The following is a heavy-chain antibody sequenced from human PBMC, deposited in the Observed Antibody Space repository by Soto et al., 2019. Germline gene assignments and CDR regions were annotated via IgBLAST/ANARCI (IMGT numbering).Heavy chain of an antibody. D-gene: IGHD6-13*01. CDR2: IYPGDSDT. CDR1: GYSFTSYW. V-gene: IGHV5-51*03. Sequence: EVQLVQSGAEVKKPGESLKISCKGSGYSFTSYWIGWVRQMPGKGLEWMGIIYPGDSDTRYSPSFQGQVTISADKSISTAYLQWSSLKASDTAMYYCASRTRIAPAGLDAFDIWGQGTMVTVSS. CDR3: ASRTRIAPAGLDAFDI. J-gene: IGHJ3*02.